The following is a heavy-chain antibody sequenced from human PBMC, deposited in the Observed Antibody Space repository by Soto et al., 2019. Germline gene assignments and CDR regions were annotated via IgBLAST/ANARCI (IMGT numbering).Heavy chain of an antibody. CDR1: GFTFSTYS. Sequence: EVQLVESGGGLVKPGGSLRLSCAASGFTFSTYSMNWVRQAPGKGLEWVSSISSSSGYIYYADSVKGRFTISRDDAKNSLSWQMNSLRAEDTAGYYWARVRSYSYGQGYGMDVW. CDR3: ARVRSYSYGQGYGMDV. CDR2: ISSSSGYI. D-gene: IGHD5-18*01. V-gene: IGHV3-21*01. J-gene: IGHJ6*01.